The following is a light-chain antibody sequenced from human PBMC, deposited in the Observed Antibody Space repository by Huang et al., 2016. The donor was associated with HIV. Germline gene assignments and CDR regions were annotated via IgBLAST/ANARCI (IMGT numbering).Light chain of an antibody. V-gene: IGKV3D-15*01. CDR3: QQYNDWPPLT. CDR2: GAS. Sequence: DIVMTQSPASLSASLGERATLSCRASQGVRTDLAWYQQKPGQAPTLLIFGASTRATGTPPRFSGSGSGTEFTLTITSLQSADSAVYYCQQYNDWPPLTFGGGTKVEI. CDR1: QGVRTD. J-gene: IGKJ4*01.